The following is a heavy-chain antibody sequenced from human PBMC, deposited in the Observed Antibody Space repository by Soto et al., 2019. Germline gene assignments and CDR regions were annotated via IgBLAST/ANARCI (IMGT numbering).Heavy chain of an antibody. CDR3: ARRERYSGSPGWFDP. CDR2: VYYNENT. D-gene: IGHD3-9*01. CDR1: GGSISSFTYY. Sequence: LSETLSLTCSVSGGSISSFTYYWGWIRQPPGKGLEWIGTVYYNENTYYNPSHKSRVTITVDTAKNQFSLNLRSVTAADTAMYFCARRERYSGSPGWFDPWGPGTLVTVSS. V-gene: IGHV4-39*01. J-gene: IGHJ5*02.